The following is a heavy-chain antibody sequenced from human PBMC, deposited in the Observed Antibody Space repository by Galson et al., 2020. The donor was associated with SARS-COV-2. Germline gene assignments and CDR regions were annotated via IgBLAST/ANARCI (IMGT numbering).Heavy chain of an antibody. CDR3: ARDLWDYYDSAGYFFWFFDL. V-gene: IGHV4-34*01. Sequence: PSETLSLTCAVSGGSFTDYYWSWIRQPPGKGLEWIGGITHSGSTNYNPSLKSRATISVDTSKNQFSLRLASVTAADTAVYYCARDLWDYYDSAGYFFWFFDLWGRGTPVIVSS. CDR2: ITHSGST. D-gene: IGHD3-22*01. CDR1: GGSFTDYY. J-gene: IGHJ2*01.